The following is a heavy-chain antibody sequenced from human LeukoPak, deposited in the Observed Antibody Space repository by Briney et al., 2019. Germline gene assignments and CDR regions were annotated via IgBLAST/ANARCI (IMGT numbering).Heavy chain of an antibody. CDR2: ISSDGNT. D-gene: IGHD1/OR15-1a*01. V-gene: IGHV3-66*01. CDR1: GFTVSSSS. CDR3: ARGQEQLSSPWQWGPRRKNFYYCGMDV. Sequence: GGSLRLSCAASGFTVSSSSMNWVRLGPGKGLEWVSVISSDGNTYYAESVKGRFTISIDNSSKALSLQMHGLIADDTAVYYCARGQEQLSSPWQWGPRRKNFYYCGMDVWGEGTTVSVSS. J-gene: IGHJ6*04.